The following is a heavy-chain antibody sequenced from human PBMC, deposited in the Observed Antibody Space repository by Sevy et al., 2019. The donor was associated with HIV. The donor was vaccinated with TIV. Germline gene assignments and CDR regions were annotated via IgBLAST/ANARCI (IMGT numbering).Heavy chain of an antibody. CDR3: VRADPDQHFDS. CDR1: GDTFTHNY. V-gene: IGHV1-46*01. J-gene: IGHJ4*02. Sequence: ASVKVSCKESGDTFTHNYIHWVRQAPGQGLEWMGMVDPSAGNTTYAQKFQGRVTMTRDTSTSILYMDLSSLRSEDTAVYYCVRADPDQHFDSWGQGTLVTVSS. CDR2: VDPSAGNT.